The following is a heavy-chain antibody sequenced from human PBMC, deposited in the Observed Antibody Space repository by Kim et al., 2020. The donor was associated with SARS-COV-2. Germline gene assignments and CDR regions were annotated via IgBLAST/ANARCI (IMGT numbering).Heavy chain of an antibody. CDR1: GFTFSSYW. J-gene: IGHJ4*02. D-gene: IGHD6-19*01. Sequence: GGSLRLSCAASGFTFSSYWMHWVRQAPGKGLVWVSRINSDGSTISYADSVKGRFTISRDNAKNTLYLQMNSLRAEDTAVYYCSMRAYSSGWWYFDYWGQGTLVTVSS. CDR2: INSDGSTI. CDR3: SMRAYSSGWWYFDY. V-gene: IGHV3-74*01.